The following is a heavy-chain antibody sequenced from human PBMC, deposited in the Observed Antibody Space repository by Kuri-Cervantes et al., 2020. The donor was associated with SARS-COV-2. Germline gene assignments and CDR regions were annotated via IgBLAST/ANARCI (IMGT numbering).Heavy chain of an antibody. CDR1: GYSFTTDW. CDR3: GRAVTGISNPYYFDY. J-gene: IGHJ4*02. CDR2: IYPGDSDT. D-gene: IGHD1-14*01. V-gene: IGHV5-51*01. Sequence: GESMKISCKGSGYSFTTDWIAWVRQTPGKGLEWVGIIYPGDSDTRYSPSFEAQVSISAANSVNTAYLQGISLKASDTAIYYCGRAVTGISNPYYFDYWGQGTLVTVSS.